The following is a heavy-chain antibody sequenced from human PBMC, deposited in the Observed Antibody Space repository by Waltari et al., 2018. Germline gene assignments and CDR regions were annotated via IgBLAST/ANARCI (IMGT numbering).Heavy chain of an antibody. J-gene: IGHJ4*02. CDR2: SSGNGGNI. Sequence: EVQLLESGGGLQHPGGSLRLSCEASGFTFSPYAMSWVRQAPGKGLEWVSLSSGNGGNIYYAESVRGRATISRDESKSTVFLQMNSLRVDDTAVYYCAKAPTGNTWSYYFDYWGQGTLVTVSS. CDR3: AKAPTGNTWSYYFDY. V-gene: IGHV3-23*01. CDR1: GFTFSPYA. D-gene: IGHD1-1*01.